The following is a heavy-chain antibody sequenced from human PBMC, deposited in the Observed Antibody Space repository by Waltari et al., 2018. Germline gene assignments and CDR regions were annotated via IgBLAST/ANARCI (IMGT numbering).Heavy chain of an antibody. CDR2: IYHSGST. J-gene: IGHJ4*02. V-gene: IGHV4-38-2*01. CDR3: ARGYYYDSSGQAPFDY. Sequence: QVQLQESGPGLVKPSETLSLTCAVSGYSISSGYYWGWIRQPPGKGLEWIGSIYHSGSTYYNPSLKSRVTISVDTSKNQFSLKLSSVTAADTAVYYCARGYYYDSSGQAPFDYGGQGTLVTISS. CDR1: GYSISSGYY. D-gene: IGHD3-22*01.